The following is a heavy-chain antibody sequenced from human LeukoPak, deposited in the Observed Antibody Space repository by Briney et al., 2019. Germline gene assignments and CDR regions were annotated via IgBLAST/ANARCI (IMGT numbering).Heavy chain of an antibody. CDR1: GFTFSNYA. Sequence: PGASLRLSCAASGFTFSNYAMSWVRQAPGKGLGWVSAITGSGGNTHYADSVKGRFTISRDNSENTVFLQMNSLRAEDTAVYYCAKWGDYDVLTGYYVSDYWGQGTLVTVSS. CDR2: ITGSGGNT. CDR3: AKWGDYDVLTGYYVSDY. J-gene: IGHJ4*02. D-gene: IGHD3-9*01. V-gene: IGHV3-23*01.